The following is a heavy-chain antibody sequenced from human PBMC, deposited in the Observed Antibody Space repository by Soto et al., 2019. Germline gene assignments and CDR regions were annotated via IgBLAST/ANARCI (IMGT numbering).Heavy chain of an antibody. CDR3: ARSTMWNAFDL. Sequence: EVQLVETGGGLIQPGGSLRLSCAGSGFTVIRDYMNWVRQAPGKGLEWVSVIYSGGTTYHADSVKGRFTITSGTSGNTIFLQMNSLRAGDTAMYYCARSTMWNAFDLWGQGTMVTVSS. CDR1: GFTVIRDY. CDR2: IYSGGTT. D-gene: IGHD3-10*02. J-gene: IGHJ3*01. V-gene: IGHV3-53*02.